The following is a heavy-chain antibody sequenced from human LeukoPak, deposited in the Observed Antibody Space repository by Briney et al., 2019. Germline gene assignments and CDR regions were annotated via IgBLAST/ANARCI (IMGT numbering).Heavy chain of an antibody. V-gene: IGHV3-23*01. D-gene: IGHD6-13*01. CDR1: GFTFNNYG. Sequence: PGGSLRLSCAASGFTFNNYGMSWVRQAPGKGLEWVSSIGGSGRTTYYTASVKGRFTISRDNSKNTLYLQMNSLRAEDTAVYYCAKLYSGTYLWGQGTMVTVSS. CDR3: AKLYSGTYL. CDR2: IGGSGRTT. J-gene: IGHJ3*01.